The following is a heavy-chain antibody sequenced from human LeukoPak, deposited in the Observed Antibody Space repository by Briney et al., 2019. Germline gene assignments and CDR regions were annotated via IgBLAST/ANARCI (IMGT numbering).Heavy chain of an antibody. J-gene: IGHJ5*02. V-gene: IGHV1-8*01. Sequence: ASVKVSCKASGYTFTSYDINWVRQATGQGLEWMGGMNPNSGNTGYAQKFQGRVTMTRNTSISTAYMELSSLRSEDTAVYYCARALMDYDFWSGYPKNWFDPWGQGTLVTVSS. CDR1: GYTFTSYD. CDR3: ARALMDYDFWSGYPKNWFDP. D-gene: IGHD3-3*01. CDR2: MNPNSGNT.